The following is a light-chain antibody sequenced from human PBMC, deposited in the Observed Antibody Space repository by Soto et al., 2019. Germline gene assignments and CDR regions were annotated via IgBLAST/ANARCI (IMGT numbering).Light chain of an antibody. CDR2: LGS. Sequence: DIVMTQSPLSLPVTPGEPASISCRSSQSLLLSNGYNYLDWYLQKPGQSPQLLIYLGSNRASGVPDRFSGSGSGTDFTLKISRVEAEDVGVYYCLQALQTPATFGQGPKVEIK. V-gene: IGKV2-28*01. J-gene: IGKJ1*01. CDR3: LQALQTPAT. CDR1: QSLLLSNGYNY.